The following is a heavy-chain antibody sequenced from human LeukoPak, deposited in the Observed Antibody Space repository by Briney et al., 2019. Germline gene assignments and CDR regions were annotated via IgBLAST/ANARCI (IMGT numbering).Heavy chain of an antibody. J-gene: IGHJ6*02. CDR2: ISSSGSTI. Sequence: PGGSLRLSCAASGFTFSDYYMSWVRQAPGKGLEWVSYISSSGSTIYYADSVKGRFTISRDNAKNSLYLQMNSLRAEDTAVYYCARDLMMGVGYYYYYGMDVWGQGTTVTVSS. V-gene: IGHV3-11*01. CDR3: ARDLMMGVGYYYYYGMDV. CDR1: GFTFSDYY. D-gene: IGHD3-16*01.